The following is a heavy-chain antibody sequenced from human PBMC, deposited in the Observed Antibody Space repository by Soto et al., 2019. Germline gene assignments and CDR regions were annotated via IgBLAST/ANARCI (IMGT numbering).Heavy chain of an antibody. CDR1: GFAVSTNF. Sequence: EVQLVESGGGLVQPGGSLRLSCAASGFAVSTNFMSWVRQAPGKGLEWVSVTYSGGSTYYADSVKGRFTICRDNSKNTLYLQMNSLRTEDTAVYYCARDHYGPGDSWGQGTLVTVSS. CDR3: ARDHYGPGDS. CDR2: TYSGGST. J-gene: IGHJ4*02. D-gene: IGHD3-10*01. V-gene: IGHV3-66*01.